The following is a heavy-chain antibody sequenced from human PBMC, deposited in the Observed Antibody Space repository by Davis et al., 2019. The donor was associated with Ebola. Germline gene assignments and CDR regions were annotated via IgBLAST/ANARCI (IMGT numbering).Heavy chain of an antibody. Sequence: GESLKISCAASGFTFSSYGMHWVRQAPGKGLEWVAVIWYDGSNKYYADSVKGRFTISRDNSKNTLYLQMNSLRAEDTAVYYCARASRAAILDYWGQGTLVTVSS. D-gene: IGHD2-2*02. CDR1: GFTFSSYG. J-gene: IGHJ4*02. CDR3: ARASRAAILDY. V-gene: IGHV3-33*01. CDR2: IWYDGSNK.